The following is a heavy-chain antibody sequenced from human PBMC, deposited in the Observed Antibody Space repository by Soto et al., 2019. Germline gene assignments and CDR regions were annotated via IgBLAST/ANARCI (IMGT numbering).Heavy chain of an antibody. CDR3: VKGSYYYGSGSYSSDNWFDP. D-gene: IGHD3-10*01. CDR1: GFTFSSYA. Sequence: GGSLRLSCSASGFTFSSYAMHWVRQAPGKGLDYVSAISSNGGSTYYADSVKGRFTISRDNSKNTLYLQMSSLRAEDTAVYYCVKGSYYYGSGSYSSDNWFDPWGQGTLVTVSS. CDR2: ISSNGGST. J-gene: IGHJ5*02. V-gene: IGHV3-64D*08.